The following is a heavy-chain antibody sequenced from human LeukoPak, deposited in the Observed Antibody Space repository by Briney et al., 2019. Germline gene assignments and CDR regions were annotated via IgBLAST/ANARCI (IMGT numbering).Heavy chain of an antibody. Sequence: GESLKISCKASGYSFTSYWIGWVRQMPGKGLEWMGIIYPDYSDTRYSPSFQGQVTISADKSISTAYLLWSSLKASDTAMYYCARLVDTTMADYWGQGSLVAVSS. CDR3: ARLVDTTMADY. J-gene: IGHJ4*02. V-gene: IGHV5-51*01. CDR2: IYPDYSDT. CDR1: GYSFTSYW. D-gene: IGHD5-18*01.